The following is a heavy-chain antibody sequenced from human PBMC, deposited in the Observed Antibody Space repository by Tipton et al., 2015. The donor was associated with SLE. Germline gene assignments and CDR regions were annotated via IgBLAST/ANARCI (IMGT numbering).Heavy chain of an antibody. CDR3: ARVSPTMIVVVHLEAFDI. CDR2: ISAYNGNT. V-gene: IGHV1-18*01. J-gene: IGHJ3*02. Sequence: QLVQSGAEVKKPGASVKVSCKASGYTFTSYGISWVRQAPGQGLEWMGWISAYNGNTNYAQKLQGRVTMTTDTSTSTAYMELRSLRSDDTAVYYCARVSPTMIVVVHLEAFDIWGQGTMVTVSS. D-gene: IGHD3-22*01. CDR1: GYTFTSYG.